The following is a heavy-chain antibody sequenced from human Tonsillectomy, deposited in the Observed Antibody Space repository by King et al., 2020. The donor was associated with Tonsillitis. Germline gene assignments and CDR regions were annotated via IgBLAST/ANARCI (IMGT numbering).Heavy chain of an antibody. J-gene: IGHJ6*03. V-gene: IGHV3-64D*06. D-gene: IGHD2-8*01. CDR1: GFTFSTFA. CDR3: VNGGLYCSNGVGRYYYYSLDV. CDR2: ISSDGGNT. Sequence: VQLVESGGGLVQPGGSLRLSCSASGFTFSTFAMHWVRQAPGKGLEYVSAISSDGGNTCYADSVKGRFTISGDNSQNTRYLQMSSLRTEDTAVYYCVNGGLYCSNGVGRYYYYSLDVWGRGTTVTVSS.